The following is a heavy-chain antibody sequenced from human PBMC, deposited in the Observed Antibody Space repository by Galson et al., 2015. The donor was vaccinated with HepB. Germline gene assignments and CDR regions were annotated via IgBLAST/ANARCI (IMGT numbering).Heavy chain of an antibody. CDR3: ARRAAYYYGSGSWYYCDY. J-gene: IGHJ4*02. D-gene: IGHD3-10*01. CDR1: DGSISSNNYY. V-gene: IGHV4-39*01. CDR2: IHYSGST. Sequence: LSLTCTVSDGSISSNNYYWGWIRQPPGKGLEWIGSIHYSGSTYYNPSLKSRVTIPVDTSKNQFSLKLRFVTAADTAVYYCARRAAYYYGSGSWYYCDYWGQGTLVTVSS.